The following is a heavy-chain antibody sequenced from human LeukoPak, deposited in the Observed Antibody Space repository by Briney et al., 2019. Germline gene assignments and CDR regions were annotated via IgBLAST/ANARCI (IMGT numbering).Heavy chain of an antibody. CDR1: GYTFTSYD. Sequence: ASVKVSCKASGYTFTSYDINWVRQATGQGLEWMGWMNPNSGNTGYAQKFQGGVTMTRNTSISTAYMELSSLRSEDTAVYYCATMETGLSGFDYWGQGTLVTVSS. D-gene: IGHD1-14*01. V-gene: IGHV1-8*01. CDR2: MNPNSGNT. J-gene: IGHJ4*02. CDR3: ATMETGLSGFDY.